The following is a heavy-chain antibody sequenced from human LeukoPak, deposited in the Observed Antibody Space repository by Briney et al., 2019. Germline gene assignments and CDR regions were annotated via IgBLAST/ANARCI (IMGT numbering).Heavy chain of an antibody. J-gene: IGHJ4*02. CDR3: ARHPYSGSYHFDY. CDR2: INPNSGGT. D-gene: IGHD1-26*01. CDR1: GYIFTGYY. Sequence: GASVKVSCKASGYIFTGYYMHWVRQARGQGLEWMGWINPNSGGTNSAQQFQGRVTMTRDTSISTAYMELSRLTSDDTAVYYCARHPYSGSYHFDYWGQGTLVTVSS. V-gene: IGHV1-2*02.